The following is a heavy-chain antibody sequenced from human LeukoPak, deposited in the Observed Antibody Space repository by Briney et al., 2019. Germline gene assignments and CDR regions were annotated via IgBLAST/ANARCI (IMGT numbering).Heavy chain of an antibody. CDR3: ARRRSIAALFDY. Sequence: GGSLRLSCAASGFTFSSYSMNWVRQAPGKGLEWVSSISSSSSYIYYADSVKGRFTISRDNAKNSLYLQMNSLRAEDTAVYYCARRRSIAALFDYWGQGTLVTVSS. D-gene: IGHD6-6*01. V-gene: IGHV3-21*01. J-gene: IGHJ4*02. CDR2: ISSSSSYI. CDR1: GFTFSSYS.